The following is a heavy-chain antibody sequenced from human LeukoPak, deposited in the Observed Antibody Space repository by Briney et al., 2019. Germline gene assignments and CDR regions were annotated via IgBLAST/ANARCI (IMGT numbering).Heavy chain of an antibody. CDR1: GFTFSSYG. Sequence: GGSLRLSCAASGFTFSSYGMHWVRQAPGKGLEWVAAIWYDGSNKYYADSVKGRFTTSRDNSKNTLYLQMNSLRAEDTAVYYCAKDIYYDSSWYFDLWGRGTLVTVSS. J-gene: IGHJ2*01. D-gene: IGHD3-22*01. CDR2: IWYDGSNK. V-gene: IGHV3-33*03. CDR3: AKDIYYDSSWYFDL.